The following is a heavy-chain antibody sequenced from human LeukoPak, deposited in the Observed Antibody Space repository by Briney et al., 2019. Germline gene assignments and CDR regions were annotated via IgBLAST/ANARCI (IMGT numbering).Heavy chain of an antibody. D-gene: IGHD2-15*01. CDR2: INPNSGGT. V-gene: IGHV1-2*04. CDR1: GYTFTSNY. J-gene: IGHJ5*02. CDR3: ARGGGGNWFDP. Sequence: ASVKVSCKASGYTFTSNYIHWVRQAPGQGLEWMGWINPNSGGTNYAQKFQGWVTMTRDTSISTAYMELSRLRSEDTAVYYCARGGGGNWFDPWGQETLVTVSS.